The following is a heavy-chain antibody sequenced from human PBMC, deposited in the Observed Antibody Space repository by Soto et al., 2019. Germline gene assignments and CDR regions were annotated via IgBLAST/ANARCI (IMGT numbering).Heavy chain of an antibody. Sequence: GGSLRLSCAASGFTFSSYAMSWVRQAPGKGLEWVSAISSSSSYTYYADSLKGRFTISRDNAKNSLYLQMNSLRAEDTAVYYCARDRFDPWGQGTLVTVSS. CDR1: GFTFSSYA. CDR3: ARDRFDP. V-gene: IGHV3-21*01. CDR2: ISSSSSYT. J-gene: IGHJ5*02.